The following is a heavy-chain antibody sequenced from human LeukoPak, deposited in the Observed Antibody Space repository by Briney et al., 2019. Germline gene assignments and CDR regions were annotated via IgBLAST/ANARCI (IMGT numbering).Heavy chain of an antibody. CDR1: GFTFSSYS. D-gene: IGHD2-15*01. CDR2: ISSSSSYI. CDR3: AREHCSGGSCYSVFWFDY. J-gene: IGHJ4*02. V-gene: IGHV3-21*01. Sequence: GGSLRLSCAASGFTFSSYSMNWVRQAPGKGLEWVSSISSSSSYIYYADSVKGRFTISRDNAKNSLYLQMNSLRAEDTAVYYCAREHCSGGSCYSVFWFDYWGQGTLVTVSS.